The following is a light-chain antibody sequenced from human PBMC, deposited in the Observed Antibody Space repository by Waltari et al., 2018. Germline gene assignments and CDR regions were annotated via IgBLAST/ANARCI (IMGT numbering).Light chain of an antibody. J-gene: IGKJ2*01. V-gene: IGKV1-NL1*01. CDR1: QGISNS. CDR3: QQYYERPLF. Sequence: DIQVTQSPSSLSAAAGDRVTLSCRPEQGISNSIAWYQQRHGAAPRLPLYRASTLQDGVPSRFSGGGSGTHYTLTITGLQPEDAATYFCQQYYERPLFFGQGT. CDR2: RAS.